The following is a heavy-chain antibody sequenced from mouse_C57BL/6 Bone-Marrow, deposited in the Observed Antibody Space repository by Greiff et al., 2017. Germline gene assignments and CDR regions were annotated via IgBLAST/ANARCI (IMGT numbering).Heavy chain of an antibody. CDR1: GYTFTSYD. CDR3: ARDYGSSYWYFDV. J-gene: IGHJ1*03. V-gene: IGHV1-85*01. CDR2: IYPRDGST. Sequence: VQGVESGPELVKPGASVKLSCKASGYTFTSYDINWVKQRPGQGLEWIGWIYPRDGSTKYNEKFKGKATLTVDTSSSTAYRELHSLTSEDSAVYFCARDYGSSYWYFDVWGTGTTVTVSS. D-gene: IGHD1-1*01.